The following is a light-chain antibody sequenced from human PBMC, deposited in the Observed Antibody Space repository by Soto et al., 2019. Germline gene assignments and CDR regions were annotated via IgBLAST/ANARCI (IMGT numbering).Light chain of an antibody. CDR3: QQYNKWRT. Sequence: EIVMTQSPATLSVSPGERATLSCRASESVSSNLAWYQQIPRQAPRLLIYGANTRATGIPARISGSGSGTEFTLTVSSLQSEDFAVYYCQQYNKWRTLSQGTKVDIK. CDR1: ESVSSN. V-gene: IGKV3-15*01. J-gene: IGKJ1*01. CDR2: GAN.